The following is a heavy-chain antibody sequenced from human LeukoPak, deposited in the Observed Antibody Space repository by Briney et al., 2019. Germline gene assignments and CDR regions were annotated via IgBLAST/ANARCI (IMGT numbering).Heavy chain of an antibody. CDR1: GGSISSYY. D-gene: IGHD2-2*01. J-gene: IGHJ6*03. CDR2: IYYSGST. CDR3: ARQPPTKSPYYYYMDV. V-gene: IGHV4-59*01. Sequence: SETLSLTCTVSGGSISSYYWSWIRQPPGKGLECIGYIYYSGSTNYNPSLKSRVTISLDTSKNQFSLKLSSVTAADTAVYYCARQPPTKSPYYYYMDVWGKGTTVTVSS.